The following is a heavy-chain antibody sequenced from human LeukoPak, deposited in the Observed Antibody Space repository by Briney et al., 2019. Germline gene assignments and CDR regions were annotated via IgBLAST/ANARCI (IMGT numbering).Heavy chain of an antibody. D-gene: IGHD3-10*02. J-gene: IGHJ6*04. CDR2: ISSSGSTI. CDR3: AELGITMIGGV. CDR1: GFTFSSYE. V-gene: IGHV3-48*03. Sequence: GGSLRLSCAASGFTFSSYEMNWVRQAPGKGLEWVSYISSSGSTIYYADSVKGGFTISRDNAKNSLYLQMNSLRAEDTAVYYCAELGITMIGGVWGKGTTVTISS.